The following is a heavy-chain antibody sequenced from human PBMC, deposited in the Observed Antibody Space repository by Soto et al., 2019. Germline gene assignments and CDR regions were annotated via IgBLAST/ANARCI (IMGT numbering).Heavy chain of an antibody. J-gene: IGHJ4*02. V-gene: IGHV3-23*01. CDR3: AKDQKDSSSWSAPHY. CDR2: ISGSGGST. Sequence: TGGSLRLSCAASGFTFSSYAMSWVRQAPGKGLEWVSAISGSGGSTYYAGSVKGRFTISRDNSKNTLYLQMNSLRAEDTAVYYCAKDQKDSSSWSAPHYWCQATFVSVST. CDR1: GFTFSSYA. D-gene: IGHD6-13*01.